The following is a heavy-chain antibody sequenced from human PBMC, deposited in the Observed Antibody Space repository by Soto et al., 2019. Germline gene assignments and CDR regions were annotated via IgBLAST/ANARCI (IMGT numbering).Heavy chain of an antibody. V-gene: IGHV4-34*01. D-gene: IGHD2-21*01. J-gene: IGHJ5*02. CDR3: ARGGGESDA. Sequence: SETLSLTCAVYGASLSDNYCNWLRQPPGKGLEWIGEINHSGNTNYNPSLRSRVTISIDTSKNQLSLNLRSVSAAGTAVYYCARGGGESDAWGQGTPAPVS. CDR2: INHSGNT. CDR1: GASLSDNY.